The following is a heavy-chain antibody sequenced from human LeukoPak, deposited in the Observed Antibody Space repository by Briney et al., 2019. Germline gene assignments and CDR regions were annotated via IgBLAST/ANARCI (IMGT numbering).Heavy chain of an antibody. CDR2: INHSGST. Sequence: SETLSLTCAVYGGSFSGYYWSWIRQPPGKGLEWIGEINHSGSTSYNPSLKSRVTISVDTSKNQFSLKLSSVTAADTAVYYCARWAYSSGWTSFDYWGQGTLVTVSS. CDR1: GGSFSGYY. D-gene: IGHD6-19*01. CDR3: ARWAYSSGWTSFDY. V-gene: IGHV4-34*01. J-gene: IGHJ4*02.